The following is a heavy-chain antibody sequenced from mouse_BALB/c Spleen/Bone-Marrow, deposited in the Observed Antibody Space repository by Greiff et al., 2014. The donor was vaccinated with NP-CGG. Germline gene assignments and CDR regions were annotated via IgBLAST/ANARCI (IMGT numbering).Heavy chain of an antibody. V-gene: IGHV5-17*02. J-gene: IGHJ2*01. D-gene: IGHD2-1*01. CDR3: ARSQLYGNYFDS. Sequence: DVKLVESGGGLVQPGGSRKLSCAASGFTFSSFGMHWVRQAPEKGLEWVAFISRGSSIIYYADTVKGRFTISRDNPKNTLFLQMTSLRSEDTAMYYCARSQLYGNYFDSWGQGTTLTVSS. CDR1: GFTFSSFG. CDR2: ISRGSSII.